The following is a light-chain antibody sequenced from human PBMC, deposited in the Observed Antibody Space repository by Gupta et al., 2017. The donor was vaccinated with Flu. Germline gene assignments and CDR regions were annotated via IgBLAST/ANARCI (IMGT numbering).Light chain of an antibody. CDR1: QDTSNY. CDR2: DAS. Sequence: DIQMTQSPSSLSASVGDRVTITCQASQDTSNYLNWYQQKPGKAPKLLIYDASNLKTGVPSRFSGSGSGTDFTFTISSLQPEDIATYYCQQYDNLPWTFDQGTKVEIK. CDR3: QQYDNLPWT. V-gene: IGKV1-33*01. J-gene: IGKJ1*01.